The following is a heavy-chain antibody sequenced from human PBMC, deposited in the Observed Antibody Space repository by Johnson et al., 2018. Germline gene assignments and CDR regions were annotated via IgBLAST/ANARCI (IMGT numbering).Heavy chain of an antibody. CDR3: AKASGYYMDV. V-gene: IGHV3-30*18. J-gene: IGHJ6*03. CDR2: ISYDGSNK. CDR1: GFTFSSYD. Sequence: VQLVESGGGVVQPGRSLRLSCAASGFTFSSYDMHWVRQAPGKGLAWVALISYDGSNKYYADSVKGRFTISRDNSKNTLYLQMNSLRAEDTAVYYCAKASGYYMDVWGKGTTVTVSS.